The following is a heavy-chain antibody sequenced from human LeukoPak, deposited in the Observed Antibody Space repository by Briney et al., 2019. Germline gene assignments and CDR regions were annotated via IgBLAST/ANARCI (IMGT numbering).Heavy chain of an antibody. D-gene: IGHD2-2*02. CDR1: GYTFTSYG. CDR3: ARDNVVVPAAIGGPLDY. CDR2: ISAYNGNT. Sequence: ASVKVSCKGSGYTFTSYGIRWVRQPPGQGLEWMGWISAYNGNTNYAQKLQGRVTMTTDTSTSTAYMELRSLRSDDTAVYYCARDNVVVPAAIGGPLDYWGQGTLVTVSS. V-gene: IGHV1-18*01. J-gene: IGHJ4*02.